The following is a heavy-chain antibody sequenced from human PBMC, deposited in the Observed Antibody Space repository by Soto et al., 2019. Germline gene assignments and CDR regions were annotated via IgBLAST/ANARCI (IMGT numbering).Heavy chain of an antibody. Sequence: ASVKASCKASGGTFSSYALSWVRQATGQGLEWMGGTIPIFGTANYAQKFQGRVTITADESTSTAYMELSSLRSENTAVYYCARQSHPYYGMDVWGQGTTVTVSS. CDR2: TIPIFGTA. V-gene: IGHV1-69*13. CDR3: ARQSHPYYGMDV. CDR1: GGTFSSYA. J-gene: IGHJ6*02.